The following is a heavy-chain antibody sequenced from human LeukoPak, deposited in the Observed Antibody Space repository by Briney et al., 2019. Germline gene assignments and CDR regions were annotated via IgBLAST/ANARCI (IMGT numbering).Heavy chain of an antibody. V-gene: IGHV3-66*02. CDR2: IYSGGST. J-gene: IGHJ4*02. CDR3: ARPGWFLPDPCDY. Sequence: GGSLTLSCVVSGFTVSSNYMSWVRQAAGKGLEWVSVIYSGGSTYYQECVKGRFTISRDNSKNTQYLQMNGLGAEDTAGYYCARPGWFLPDPCDYWGQGTLVTVSS. D-gene: IGHD6-19*01. CDR1: GFTVSSNY.